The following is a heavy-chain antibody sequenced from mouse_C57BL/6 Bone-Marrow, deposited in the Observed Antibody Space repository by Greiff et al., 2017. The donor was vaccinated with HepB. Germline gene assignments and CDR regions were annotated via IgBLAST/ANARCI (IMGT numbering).Heavy chain of an antibody. CDR2: IWSGGST. CDR1: GFSLTSYG. CDR3: ARTNSNYVYLDD. D-gene: IGHD2-5*01. V-gene: IGHV2-2*01. Sequence: QVQLQQSGPGLVQPSQCLSITCTVSGFSLTSYGVHWVRQSPGKGLEWLGVIWSGGSTDYNAAFISRLSISKAKSKSHVFIKMNNLQADDTAIYYCARTNSNYVYLDDWGQGTTLTVSS. J-gene: IGHJ2*01.